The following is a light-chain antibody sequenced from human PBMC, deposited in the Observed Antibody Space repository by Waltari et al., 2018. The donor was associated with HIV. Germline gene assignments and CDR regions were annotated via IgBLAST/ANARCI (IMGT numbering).Light chain of an antibody. CDR3: SSYSSSTSPYV. V-gene: IGLV2-14*01. CDR1: TSDIGNYNY. J-gene: IGLJ1*01. Sequence: QSALTQPASVSGSPGQSITISCTGTTSDIGNYNYVSWYQHHPGRAPKLIIYEVSKRPSGVSNRFSGSKSGNTASLTVSGLHAEDEGDYYCSSYSSSTSPYVFGTGTKVTVV. CDR2: EVS.